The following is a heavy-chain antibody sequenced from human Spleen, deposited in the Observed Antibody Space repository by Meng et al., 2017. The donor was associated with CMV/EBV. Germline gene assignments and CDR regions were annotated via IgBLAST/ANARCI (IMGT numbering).Heavy chain of an antibody. CDR1: GCSISSGGYY. CDR3: AGGIYDSRVSYFDN. D-gene: IGHD3-22*01. J-gene: IGHJ4*02. CDR2: IYYSGST. Sequence: SGCSISSGGYYWSWIRQHPGKGLEWIGYIYYSGSTYYNPSLKSRVTISLDTSKNQFSLKLSSVTAADTAVYYCAGGIYDSRVSYFDNWGQGTLVTVSS. V-gene: IGHV4-31*02.